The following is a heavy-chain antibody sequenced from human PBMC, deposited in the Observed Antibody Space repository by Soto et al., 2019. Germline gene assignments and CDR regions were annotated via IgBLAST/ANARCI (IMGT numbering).Heavy chain of an antibody. J-gene: IGHJ5*02. CDR2: IYYTGTT. V-gene: IGHV4-30-4*08. D-gene: IGHD3-16*01. CDR1: GDSISSGDYY. Sequence: SETLSLTCTVSGDSISSGDYYWSWIRQSPGKGLEWIGCIYYTGTTYYNPSLESRVTISIDTSKNDFSLKMTSVTAADTAVYYCARVLGTGGLWFDPWGQGTLVTVSS. CDR3: ARVLGTGGLWFDP.